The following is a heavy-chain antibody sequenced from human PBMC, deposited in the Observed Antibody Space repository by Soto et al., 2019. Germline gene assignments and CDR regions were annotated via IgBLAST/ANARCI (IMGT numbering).Heavy chain of an antibody. D-gene: IGHD4-17*01. J-gene: IGHJ4*02. CDR2: AHSTGST. V-gene: IGHV4-39*01. CDR1: GGSISTNSYY. Sequence: PSETLSLTCTVSGGSISTNSYYGGWIRQPPGKGLEWIGCAHSTGSTYYNPSLKSRVTIYVDTSKNQFSPKLTSVTAADTAVYYCASGSTVTTGDFWGQGTLVTVSS. CDR3: ASGSTVTTGDF.